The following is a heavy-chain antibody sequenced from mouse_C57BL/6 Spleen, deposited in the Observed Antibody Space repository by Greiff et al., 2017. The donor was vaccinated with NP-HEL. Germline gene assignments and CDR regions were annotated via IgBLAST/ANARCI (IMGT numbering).Heavy chain of an antibody. CDR3: ARGIYYDYDWFAY. CDR1: GYSFTSYY. Sequence: QVQLQQSGPELVKPGATVKISCKASGYSFTSYYIHWVKQRPGQGLEWIGWIYPGSGNTKYNEKFKGKATLTADTSSSTAYMQLSSLTSEDSAVYYCARGIYYDYDWFAYWGQGTLVTVSA. CDR2: IYPGSGNT. D-gene: IGHD2-4*01. V-gene: IGHV1-66*01. J-gene: IGHJ3*01.